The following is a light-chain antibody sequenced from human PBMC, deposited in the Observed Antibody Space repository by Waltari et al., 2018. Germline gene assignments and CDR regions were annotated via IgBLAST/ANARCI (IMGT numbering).Light chain of an antibody. Sequence: EIVLTQSPGTLSLSPGERATLSCRASQSVNNYLAWFQQKPGQAPRLLIHGASSRATGIPDRISGSGSGTDFTLTISGLVPQDFAVYYCQQYSSSPLTFGPGTKVDIK. J-gene: IGKJ3*01. CDR2: GAS. CDR3: QQYSSSPLT. V-gene: IGKV3-20*01. CDR1: QSVNNY.